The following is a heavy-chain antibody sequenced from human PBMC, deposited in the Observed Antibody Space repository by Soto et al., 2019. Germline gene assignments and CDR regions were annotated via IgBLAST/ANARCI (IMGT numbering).Heavy chain of an antibody. V-gene: IGHV1-18*01. CDR2: ISAYTGNT. CDR1: GYTFSTFG. J-gene: IGHJ3*02. Sequence: SVKVSCKTSGYTFSTFGISWVRQAPGQGLEWMGWISAYTGNTNYAQKLQGRVTMTTDTATNTAYMELRSLRSDDTAVYYCARVLGYSSIWWRQSALDIWGQ. CDR3: ARVLGYSSIWWRQSALDI. D-gene: IGHD6-13*01.